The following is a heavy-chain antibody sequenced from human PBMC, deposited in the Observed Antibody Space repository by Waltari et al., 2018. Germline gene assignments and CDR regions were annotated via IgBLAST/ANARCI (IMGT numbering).Heavy chain of an antibody. Sequence: QLQLQESGPGLVKPSETLSLTCTVSGGSISSSSYYWGWIRQPPGKGLEWIGSIYYSGSTYYNPSRKSRVTISVDTSKNQFALKLSSVTAADTAVYYCARGAFYDFWSGYPTYYFDYWGQGTLVTVSS. D-gene: IGHD3-3*01. CDR1: GGSISSSSYY. CDR2: IYYSGST. J-gene: IGHJ4*02. CDR3: ARGAFYDFWSGYPTYYFDY. V-gene: IGHV4-39*07.